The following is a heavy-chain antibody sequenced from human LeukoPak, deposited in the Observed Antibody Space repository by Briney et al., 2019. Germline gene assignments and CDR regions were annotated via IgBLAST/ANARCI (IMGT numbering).Heavy chain of an antibody. CDR1: GFTLSSHE. V-gene: IGHV3-48*03. CDR2: ISSSGSTR. J-gene: IGHJ3*02. Sequence: GGSLRLSCAGSGFTLSSHEMNWVRQAPGKGLEWISYISSSGSTRYYADSVNGRFTVSRDNGRNSLYLQMNSLRAEDTAVYYCARGAYGSGTYHDFDIWGQGTMVTVSS. D-gene: IGHD3-10*01. CDR3: ARGAYGSGTYHDFDI.